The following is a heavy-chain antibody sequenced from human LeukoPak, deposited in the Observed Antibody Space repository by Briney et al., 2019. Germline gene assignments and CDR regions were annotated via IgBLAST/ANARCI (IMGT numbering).Heavy chain of an antibody. CDR2: ISSSSSYI. CDR3: ARDLLGVTGYTHGRGIDY. V-gene: IGHV3-21*01. J-gene: IGHJ4*02. CDR1: GFTFSSYS. Sequence: GGSPRLSCAASGFTFSSYSMNWVRQAPGKGLEWVSSISSSSSYIYYADSVKGRFTISRDNAKNSLYLQMNSLRAEDTAVYYCARDLLGVTGYTHGRGIDYWGQGTLVTVSS. D-gene: IGHD5-18*01.